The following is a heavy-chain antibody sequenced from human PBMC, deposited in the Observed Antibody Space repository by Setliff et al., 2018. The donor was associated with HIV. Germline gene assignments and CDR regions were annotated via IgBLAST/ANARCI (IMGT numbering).Heavy chain of an antibody. CDR1: GGSISSSSYF. J-gene: IGHJ6*03. CDR2: IYYSGST. D-gene: IGHD6-6*01. V-gene: IGHV4-39*01. Sequence: SETLSLTCTVSGGSISSSSYFWGWIRQPPGKGLEWIGSIYYSGSTYYDPSLKSRVTISVDSSKNQFSLKLSSVTAADTAVYYCVSFAEYSSSSSHCYYYMDVWGKGATVTVSS. CDR3: VSFAEYSSSSSHCYYYMDV.